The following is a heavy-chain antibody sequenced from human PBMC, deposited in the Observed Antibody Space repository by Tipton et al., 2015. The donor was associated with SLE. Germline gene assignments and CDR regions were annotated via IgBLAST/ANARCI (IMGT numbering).Heavy chain of an antibody. Sequence: TLSLTCTVSGGSINTYYWSWVRQPPGQGLEWIGYVYYTGNTNYNPSLESRVTMSVDRSKNQFSLRLSAVTATDTAVYYCARLRREHQLVRLAWFWGQGTLVTVSS. CDR2: VYYTGNT. D-gene: IGHD6-13*01. V-gene: IGHV4-59*08. CDR3: ARLRREHQLVRLAWF. J-gene: IGHJ4*02. CDR1: GGSINTYY.